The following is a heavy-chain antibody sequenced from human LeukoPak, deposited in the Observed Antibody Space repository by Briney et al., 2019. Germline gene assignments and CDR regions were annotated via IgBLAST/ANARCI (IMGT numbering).Heavy chain of an antibody. CDR1: GFTFSSYS. D-gene: IGHD2-2*01. V-gene: IGHV3-64*01. CDR3: ARGAIVVVPAAIWDYYYYMDV. CDR2: ISSNGGST. Sequence: GGSLRLSCAASGFTFSSYSMNWVRQAPGKGLEYVSSISSNGGSTYYANSVKGRFTISRDNSKNTLYLQMGSLRAEDMAVYYCARGAIVVVPAAIWDYYYYMDVWGKGTTVTVSS. J-gene: IGHJ6*03.